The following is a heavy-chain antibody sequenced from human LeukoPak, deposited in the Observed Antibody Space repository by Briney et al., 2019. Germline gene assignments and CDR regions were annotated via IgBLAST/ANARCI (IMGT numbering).Heavy chain of an antibody. CDR3: ARQWCGDYGRCGSVFDY. V-gene: IGHV5-51*01. D-gene: IGHD4-17*01. Sequence: GESLKISCKGSGYSFTSYWIAWVRQMPGKGLEWMGIIYPGDSDTRYSPSFQGQVTISADKSISTAYLQWSSLKASDTAMYYCARQWCGDYGRCGSVFDYWGQGTLVTVSS. CDR2: IYPGDSDT. J-gene: IGHJ4*02. CDR1: GYSFTSYW.